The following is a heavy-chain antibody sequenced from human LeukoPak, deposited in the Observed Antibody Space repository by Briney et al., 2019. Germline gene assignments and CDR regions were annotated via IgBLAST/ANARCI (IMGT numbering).Heavy chain of an antibody. J-gene: IGHJ6*03. D-gene: IGHD1-20*01. CDR3: AKVGYKWGPPPPHYHYYLDV. CDR2: ISWNSGSI. CDR1: GFTFDDFA. V-gene: IGHV3-9*01. Sequence: GGSLRLSCEASGFTFDDFAMHWVRQVPGKGLDWVAGISWNSGSIGYGDSVKGRFIISRDNAKNFLYLQMNSLRVEDTGLYYCAKVGYKWGPPPPHYHYYLDVWGKGTTVIVS.